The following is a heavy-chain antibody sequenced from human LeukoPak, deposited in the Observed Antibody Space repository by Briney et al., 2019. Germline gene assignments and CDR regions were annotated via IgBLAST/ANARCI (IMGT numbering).Heavy chain of an antibody. Sequence: SETLSLTCTVSGGSISSSSYYWGWIRQPPGKGLEWIGSIYYSGSTYYNPSLKSRVTISVDTSKNQFPLKLSSVTAADTAVYYCARQISNYGVTTTYFDYWGQGTLVTVSS. CDR2: IYYSGST. CDR3: ARQISNYGVTTTYFDY. V-gene: IGHV4-39*01. CDR1: GGSISSSSYY. D-gene: IGHD4-17*01. J-gene: IGHJ4*02.